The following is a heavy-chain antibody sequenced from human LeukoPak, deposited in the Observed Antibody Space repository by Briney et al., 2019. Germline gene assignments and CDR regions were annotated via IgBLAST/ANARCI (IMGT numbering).Heavy chain of an antibody. CDR3: ARDTLSYYYDSSGPHDY. CDR2: ISSSSSYI. J-gene: IGHJ4*02. CDR1: GFTFSSYS. V-gene: IGHV3-21*01. Sequence: GGSLRLSCAASGFTFSSYSMNWVRQAPGKGLEWVSSISSSSSYIYYADSVKGRFTISRDNAKNSLYLQMNSLRAEDTAVYYCARDTLSYYYDSSGPHDYWGQGTLVTVSS. D-gene: IGHD3-22*01.